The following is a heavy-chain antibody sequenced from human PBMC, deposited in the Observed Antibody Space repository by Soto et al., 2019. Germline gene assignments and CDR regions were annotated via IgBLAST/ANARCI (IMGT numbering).Heavy chain of an antibody. J-gene: IGHJ4*02. CDR2: IARKADGGAI. Sequence: GGSLRLSCAASGFTFNNAWMSWVRQAPGRGLEWVGHIARKADGGAIDYAAPVKDRFTISRDDSKNTLYLQMNSLKTEDTAVYFCAREGYSYGYHGLDSWGQGTLVTVSS. V-gene: IGHV3-15*04. D-gene: IGHD5-18*01. CDR3: AREGYSYGYHGLDS. CDR1: GFTFNNAW.